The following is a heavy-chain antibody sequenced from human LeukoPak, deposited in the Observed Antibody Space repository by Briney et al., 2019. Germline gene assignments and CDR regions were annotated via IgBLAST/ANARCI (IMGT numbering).Heavy chain of an antibody. Sequence: PGGSLRLSCAASGFTFSSYWMSWVRQAPGKGLEWVANIKQDGSEKYYVDSVKGRFTFSRDNAKNSLYLQMNSLRAEDTAVYYCARDLRRWLQLDYFDYWGQGTLVTVSS. CDR3: ARDLRRWLQLDYFDY. CDR1: GFTFSSYW. V-gene: IGHV3-7*01. D-gene: IGHD5-24*01. J-gene: IGHJ4*02. CDR2: IKQDGSEK.